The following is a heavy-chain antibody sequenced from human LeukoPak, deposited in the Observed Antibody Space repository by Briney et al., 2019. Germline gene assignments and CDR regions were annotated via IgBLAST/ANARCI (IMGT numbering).Heavy chain of an antibody. V-gene: IGHV4-31*03. CDR3: ASSLGVRGGFDY. Sequence: PSETLSLTCTVSGGSISSGGYYWSWVRQHPGRGLEWIGYIYYSGSTYYNPSLKSRVTISVDTSKNQFSLKLSSVPAADTAVYYCASSLGVRGGFDYWGQGTLVTVSS. CDR2: IYYSGST. CDR1: GGSISSGGYY. J-gene: IGHJ4*02. D-gene: IGHD3-10*01.